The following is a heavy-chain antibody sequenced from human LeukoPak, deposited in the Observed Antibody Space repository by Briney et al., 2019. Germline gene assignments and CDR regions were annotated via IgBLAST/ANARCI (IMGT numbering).Heavy chain of an antibody. Sequence: KPSETLSLTCAVYGGSFSGYYWNWIRQPPGKGLEWIGEINHSGSTNYNPSLKSRVTISVDTSKNQFSLKLSSVTAADTAVYYCAVGYCSSTSCYSYFDYWGQGTLVTVSS. D-gene: IGHD2-2*03. V-gene: IGHV4-34*01. J-gene: IGHJ4*02. CDR1: GGSFSGYY. CDR2: INHSGST. CDR3: AVGYCSSTSCYSYFDY.